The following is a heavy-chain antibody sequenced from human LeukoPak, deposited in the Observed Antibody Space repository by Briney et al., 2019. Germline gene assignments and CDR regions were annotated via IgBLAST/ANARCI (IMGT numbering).Heavy chain of an antibody. CDR2: INHSGST. CDR3: ARGQAVTSFDY. Sequence: SETLSLTCAVYGESFSGYYWSWIRQPPGKGLEWIGEINHSGSTNYNPSLKSRVTISVDTSKNQFSLKLSSVTAADTAVYYCARGQAVTSFDYWGQGTLVTVSS. J-gene: IGHJ4*02. CDR1: GESFSGYY. V-gene: IGHV4-34*01. D-gene: IGHD4-17*01.